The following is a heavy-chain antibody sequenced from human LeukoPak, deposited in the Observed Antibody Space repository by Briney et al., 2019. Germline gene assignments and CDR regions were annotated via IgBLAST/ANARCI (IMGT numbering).Heavy chain of an antibody. V-gene: IGHV1-2*02. CDR2: INPNSCGT. CDR1: GYTFTGYY. D-gene: IGHD3-10*01. J-gene: IGHJ4*02. CDR3: AGEPSYCWSLGY. Sequence: SVKVSCKASGYTFTGYYMHWVRQAPGQGLEWMGWINPNSCGTNDARNFQGRVIMTSDTSISTAYMELSRLISDETAVYYCAGEPSYCWSLGYWGQGTLVTVSS.